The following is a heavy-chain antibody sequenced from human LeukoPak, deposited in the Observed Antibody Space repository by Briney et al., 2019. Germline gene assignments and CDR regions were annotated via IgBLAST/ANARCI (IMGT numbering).Heavy chain of an antibody. Sequence: SETLSLTCAVYGGSFSGYYWSWIRQPPGKGLEWIGEINHSGSTNYNPSLKSRVTISVDTSKNQFSLKLSSVTAADTAVYYCARCYSSGWYNYWGRGTLVTVSS. CDR3: ARCYSSGWYNY. D-gene: IGHD6-19*01. CDR2: INHSGST. V-gene: IGHV4-34*01. J-gene: IGHJ4*02. CDR1: GGSFSGYY.